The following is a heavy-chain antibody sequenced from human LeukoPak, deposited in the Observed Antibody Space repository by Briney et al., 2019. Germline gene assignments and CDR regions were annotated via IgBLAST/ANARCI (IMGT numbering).Heavy chain of an antibody. J-gene: IGHJ3*02. V-gene: IGHV4-59*08. Sequence: SETLSLTCTVSGGSISSYYWSWIRQPPGKGLEWIGYIYYSGSTNYNPSLRSRVTMSVDTSKNQFSLKLSSVTAVDTAVYYCARQRITMIVVPTPDAFDIWGQGTMVTVSS. CDR3: ARQRITMIVVPTPDAFDI. D-gene: IGHD3-22*01. CDR2: IYYSGST. CDR1: GGSISSYY.